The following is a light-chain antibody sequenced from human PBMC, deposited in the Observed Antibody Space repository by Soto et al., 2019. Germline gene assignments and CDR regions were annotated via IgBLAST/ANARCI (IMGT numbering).Light chain of an antibody. J-gene: IGLJ2*01. CDR3: QSYDSILNSPLV. CDR1: TSNIGAGYD. Sequence: QSVLTQPPSVSGAAGQRVTISCTGSTSNIGAGYDVHWYQQLPGTAPKLLIYDKDNRPSGVPDRFSASKSGTSASLAITGLQADDESYYYCQSYDSILNSPLVFGGGTKLTVL. CDR2: DKD. V-gene: IGLV1-40*01.